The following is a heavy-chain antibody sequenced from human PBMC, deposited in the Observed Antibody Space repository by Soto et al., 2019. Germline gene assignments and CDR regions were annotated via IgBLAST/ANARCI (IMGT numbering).Heavy chain of an antibody. CDR3: ARGGPITMILVVIPCCRRCAFDI. D-gene: IGHD3-22*01. Sequence: GASVKVSWKASGYTFTGYYMHWVRQAPGQGLERMGWINPNSGGTNYAQKFQGWVTMTRDTSISTAYMELSRLRSDDTAVYYCARGGPITMILVVIPCCRRCAFDIRAQRTTVTGSS. J-gene: IGHJ6*02. CDR1: GYTFTGYY. V-gene: IGHV1-2*04. CDR2: INPNSGGT.